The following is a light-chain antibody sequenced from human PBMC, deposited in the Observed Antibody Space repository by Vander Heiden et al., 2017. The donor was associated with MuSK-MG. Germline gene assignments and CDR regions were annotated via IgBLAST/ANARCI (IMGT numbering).Light chain of an antibody. J-gene: IGKJ1*01. Sequence: DVQMTQSPSTLSASAGDRVTITCRASQSISSWLAWYQHKPGKAPKLLIYKASSLESGVPSRFSGSGSGTEFTLTISSLQPDDFATYYCQQYNFYPWTFGQGTKVEIK. CDR3: QQYNFYPWT. CDR1: QSISSW. V-gene: IGKV1-5*03. CDR2: KAS.